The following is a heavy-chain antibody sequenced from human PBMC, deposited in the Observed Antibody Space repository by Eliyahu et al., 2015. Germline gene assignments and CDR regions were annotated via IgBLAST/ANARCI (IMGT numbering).Heavy chain of an antibody. Sequence: QXQLVQSGAEVKKPGASVXVSCKASGYTFTSSGIXWVRQAPGQGLEWMGWISAYNGNTNYAQKLQGRVTMTXDTSTSXAYMELRSLRSDDTAVYYCARSEELWFGELLYDAFDIWGQGTMVTVSS. CDR1: GYTFTSSG. CDR2: ISAYNGNT. V-gene: IGHV1-18*01. J-gene: IGHJ3*02. D-gene: IGHD3-10*01. CDR3: ARSEELWFGELLYDAFDI.